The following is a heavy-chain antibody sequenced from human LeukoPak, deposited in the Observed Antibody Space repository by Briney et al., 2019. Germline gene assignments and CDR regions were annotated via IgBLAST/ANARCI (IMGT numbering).Heavy chain of an antibody. J-gene: IGHJ4*02. V-gene: IGHV3-23*01. D-gene: IGHD3-10*01. Sequence: GGSLRLSCAGSGFTFSNCAMSWVRQAPGKGLEWVSSISGSGGTTYYADSVTGRFTISRDNSKKTLYLQMNSLRAEDTAVYHCAKGFYGSGSSDYWGQGTLVTVS. CDR3: AKGFYGSGSSDY. CDR1: GFTFSNCA. CDR2: ISGSGGTT.